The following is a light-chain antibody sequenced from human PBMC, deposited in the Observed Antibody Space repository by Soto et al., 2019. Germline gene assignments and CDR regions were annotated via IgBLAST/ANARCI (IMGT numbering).Light chain of an antibody. Sequence: IVLPQSPGTLSLSPGERATLSCLASYNVSSTYFAWYQQKPGQAPRLLIYAASRRATGIPDRFSGSGSGTDFTLTISRLEPEDFAVYYCQQYGSSPWTFGQGTKVAIK. CDR3: QQYGSSPWT. J-gene: IGKJ1*01. CDR2: AAS. V-gene: IGKV3-20*01. CDR1: YNVSSTY.